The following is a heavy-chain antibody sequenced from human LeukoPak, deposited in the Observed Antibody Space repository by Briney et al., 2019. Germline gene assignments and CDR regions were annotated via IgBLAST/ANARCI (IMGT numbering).Heavy chain of an antibody. CDR1: GFTFSSYW. D-gene: IGHD3-10*01. CDR2: IKQDGSEK. Sequence: GGSLRLSCAASGFTFSSYWMSWVRQAPGKGLEWVANIKQDGSEKYYVDSVKGRFTISRDNAKNSLYLQINSLRAEDTAVYYCARERITMVRGGINYYYYYGMDVWGQGTTVTVSS. J-gene: IGHJ6*02. CDR3: ARERITMVRGGINYYYYYGMDV. V-gene: IGHV3-7*01.